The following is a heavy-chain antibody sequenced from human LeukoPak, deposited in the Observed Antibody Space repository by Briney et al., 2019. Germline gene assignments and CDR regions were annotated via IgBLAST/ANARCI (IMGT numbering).Heavy chain of an antibody. D-gene: IGHD1-14*01. CDR2: INQGGSDK. CDR3: TRDRSRAEDD. J-gene: IGHJ4*02. Sequence: GGSLRLSCAASAFSFSGQWMSWVRTAPGKGLEWVANINQGGSDKYYVDSVKGRFTISRDNANNLLYLQMNSLRGEDTAVYYCTRDRSRAEDDWGQGTLVTVSS. CDR1: AFSFSGQW. V-gene: IGHV3-7*01.